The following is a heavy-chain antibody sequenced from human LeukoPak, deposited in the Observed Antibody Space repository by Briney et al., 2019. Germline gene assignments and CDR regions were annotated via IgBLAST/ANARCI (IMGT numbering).Heavy chain of an antibody. CDR3: ARTYYYDSSGYYAFDI. J-gene: IGHJ3*02. Sequence: SETLSLTCTVSGYSISSGYYWGWTRQPPGKGLEWIGSIYHSGSTYYNPSLKSRGTISVDTSKNQYSLKLRSVTAADTAVCYCARTYYYDSSGYYAFDIWGQGTMVTVSS. D-gene: IGHD3-22*01. V-gene: IGHV4-38-2*02. CDR2: IYHSGST. CDR1: GYSISSGYY.